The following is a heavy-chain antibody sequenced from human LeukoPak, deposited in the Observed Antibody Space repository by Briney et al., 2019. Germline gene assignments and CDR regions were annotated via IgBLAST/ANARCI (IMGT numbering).Heavy chain of an antibody. CDR1: GFTFSRHG. J-gene: IGHJ5*02. Sequence: GGSLRLSCAPSGFTFSRHGMHWVRQAPGKGLEWVAVIWYDGSNKYYADSVKGRFTISRDNSKNTLYLQMNSLRAEDTAVYYCAREVGDIVVVPAANWFDPWGQGTLVTVSS. V-gene: IGHV3-33*08. D-gene: IGHD2-2*01. CDR3: AREVGDIVVVPAANWFDP. CDR2: IWYDGSNK.